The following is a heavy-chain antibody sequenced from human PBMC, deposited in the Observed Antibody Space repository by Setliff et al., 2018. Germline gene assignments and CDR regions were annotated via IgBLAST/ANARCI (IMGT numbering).Heavy chain of an antibody. CDR1: GYSISSGYY. V-gene: IGHV4-38-2*01. CDR2: IYHSGST. J-gene: IGHJ4*02. D-gene: IGHD2-2*01. CDR3: ARRMVPYYFDY. Sequence: SETLSLTCAVSGYSISSGYYWGWIRQPPGKGLEWIGSIYHSGSTYYNPSLKSRVTISVDTSKNQFSLKLSSVTAADTAVYYCARRMVPYYFDYWGQGTQVTVSS.